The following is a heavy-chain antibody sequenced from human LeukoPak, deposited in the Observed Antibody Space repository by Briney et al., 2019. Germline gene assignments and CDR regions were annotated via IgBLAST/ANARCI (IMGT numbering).Heavy chain of an antibody. V-gene: IGHV4-39*01. CDR2: IYYSGST. CDR1: GGSISSSSYY. D-gene: IGHD7-27*01. Sequence: SETLSLTCTVSGGSISSSSYYWGWIRQPPGKGLEWIGSIYYSGSTYYNPSLKSRVTISVDTSKNQFSLKLSSVTAADTAVYYCASPALTGDYYYYYYCMDVWGQGTTVTVSS. CDR3: ASPALTGDYYYYYYCMDV. J-gene: IGHJ6*02.